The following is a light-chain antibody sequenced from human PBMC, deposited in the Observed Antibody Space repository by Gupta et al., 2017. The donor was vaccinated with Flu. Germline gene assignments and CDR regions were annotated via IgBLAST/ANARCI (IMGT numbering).Light chain of an antibody. J-gene: IGKJ3*01. V-gene: IGKV1-39*01. CDR1: QSSSSY. CDR3: QQSYSTPFT. Sequence: DIQMTQSPSSLSASVVDRGTITCRASQSSSSYLNWYQQKPGKSPKLLIYAASRLQSGVPSRFSGSGSGTDFTLTISSLQPEDVATYYCQQSYSTPFTFGPGTKVDIK. CDR2: AAS.